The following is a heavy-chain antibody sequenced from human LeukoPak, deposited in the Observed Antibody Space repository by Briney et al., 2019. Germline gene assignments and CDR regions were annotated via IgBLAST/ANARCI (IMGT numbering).Heavy chain of an antibody. CDR3: ARDDHSSGLSFDN. CDR2: IYYSGST. D-gene: IGHD6-19*01. Sequence: PSETLSLTCTVSGGSISGDTYYWGWIRQPPGKGLEWIGSIYYSGSTYYNPSLKSRVTISVDRSKNQFSLNLSSVTAADTAVYYCARDDHSSGLSFDNWGQGTLVTVSS. J-gene: IGHJ4*02. CDR1: GGSISGDTYY. V-gene: IGHV4-39*07.